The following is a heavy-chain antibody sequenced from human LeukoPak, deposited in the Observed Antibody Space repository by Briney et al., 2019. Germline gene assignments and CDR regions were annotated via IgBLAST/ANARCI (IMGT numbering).Heavy chain of an antibody. D-gene: IGHD3-10*02. J-gene: IGHJ6*04. CDR1: GFTFDDCA. V-gene: IGHV3-48*03. CDR2: ISSSGSTI. Sequence: SGGSLRLSCAASGFTFDDCAMHWVRQAPGKGLEWVSYISSSGSTIYYADSVKGRFTISRDNAKNSLYLQMNSLRAEDTAVYYCAELGITMIGGVWGKGATVTISS. CDR3: AELGITMIGGV.